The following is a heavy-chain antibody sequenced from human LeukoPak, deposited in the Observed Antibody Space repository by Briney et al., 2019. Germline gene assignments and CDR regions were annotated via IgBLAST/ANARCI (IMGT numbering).Heavy chain of an antibody. D-gene: IGHD3-3*01. CDR3: AREWTSYYDFWSGLFDY. Sequence: PGGSLRLSCTASGITFSNYGMHWVRQAPGKGLEWVTFIRYDGSNKYYADSVKGRFTVSRDNAKNSLYLQMNSLRAEDTAVYYCAREWTSYYDFWSGLFDYWGQGTLVTVSS. CDR1: GITFSNYG. CDR2: IRYDGSNK. J-gene: IGHJ4*02. V-gene: IGHV3-30*02.